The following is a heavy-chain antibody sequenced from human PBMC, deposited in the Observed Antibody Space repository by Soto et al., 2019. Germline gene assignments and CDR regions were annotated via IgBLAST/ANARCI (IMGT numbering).Heavy chain of an antibody. V-gene: IGHV3-7*03. D-gene: IGHD1-26*01. CDR3: TRTSFGMHX. CDR2: IKEDGSEK. J-gene: IGHJ6*02. Sequence: PGGSLRLSFAASGFTFSNSWMSWVRQAPGKGLEWVANIKEDGSEKDYVYPVKVRFTITRDNDKNSLYLQMNNLRAEDTAVYFCTRTSFGMHXWGQGTTVTVS. CDR1: GFTFSNSW.